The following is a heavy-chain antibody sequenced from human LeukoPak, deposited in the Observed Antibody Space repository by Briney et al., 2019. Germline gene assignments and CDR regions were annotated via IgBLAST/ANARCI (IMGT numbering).Heavy chain of an antibody. CDR3: ARCPPRPRLNWFAP. CDR1: GGSFSGYY. J-gene: IGHJ5*02. V-gene: IGHV4-34*01. CDR2: VNHSGSP. D-gene: IGHD6-25*01. Sequence: SETLSLTCAVYGGSFSGYYWSWIRQPPGKGLEWIGEVNHSGSPNYNPSLKSRVTISVDTSKNQFSLSLSSVTAADTAVYYCARCPPRPRLNWFAPWGRGTLVTVSS.